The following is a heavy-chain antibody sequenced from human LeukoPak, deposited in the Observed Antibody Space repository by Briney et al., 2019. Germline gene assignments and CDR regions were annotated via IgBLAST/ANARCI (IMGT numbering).Heavy chain of an antibody. CDR2: ISSSSSCI. J-gene: IGHJ4*02. Sequence: PGGSLRLSCAASGFTFSTYSMNWVRQAPGKGLEWVSSISSSSSCIYYADSVKGRFTISRDNAKNSLYLQMNSLRAEDTAVYYCARDPGGAARKATTDYWGQGTLVTVSS. D-gene: IGHD6-6*01. CDR1: GFTFSTYS. V-gene: IGHV3-21*01. CDR3: ARDPGGAARKATTDY.